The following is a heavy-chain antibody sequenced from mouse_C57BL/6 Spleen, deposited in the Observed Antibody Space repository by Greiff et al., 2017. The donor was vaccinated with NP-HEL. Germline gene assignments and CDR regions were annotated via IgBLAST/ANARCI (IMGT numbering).Heavy chain of an antibody. D-gene: IGHD4-1*01. CDR2: IDPSDSET. CDR1: GYTFTSYW. J-gene: IGHJ4*01. Sequence: QVQLQQPGAELVRPGSSVKLSCKASGYTFTSYWMHWVKQRPIQGLEWIGNIDPSDSETHYNQKFKDKATLTVDKSSSTAYMQLSSLTSEDSAVYYCARGNWDDYAMDYWGQGTSVTVSS. V-gene: IGHV1-52*01. CDR3: ARGNWDDYAMDY.